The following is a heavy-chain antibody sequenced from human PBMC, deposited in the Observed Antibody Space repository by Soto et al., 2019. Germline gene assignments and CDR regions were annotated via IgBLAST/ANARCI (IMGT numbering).Heavy chain of an antibody. CDR1: GFTFSSYS. CDR2: ISSSSSYI. J-gene: IGHJ4*02. Sequence: GGSLRLSCAASGFTFSSYSMNWVRQAPGKGLEWVSSISSSSSYIYYADSVKGRFTTSRDNARKMLYLQMNSLRPDDTAVYYCVKDRSDTWSFDYWGQGTLVTVSS. V-gene: IGHV3-21*01. D-gene: IGHD2-8*02. CDR3: VKDRSDTWSFDY.